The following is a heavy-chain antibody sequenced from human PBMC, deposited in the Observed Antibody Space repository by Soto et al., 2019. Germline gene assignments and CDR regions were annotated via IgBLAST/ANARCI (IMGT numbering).Heavy chain of an antibody. CDR1: GFTFSSYG. V-gene: IGHV3-7*01. Sequence: PGGSLRLSCAASGFTFSSYGMHWVRQAPGKGLEWVGNIKQDGGKKNYVDSVKGRFTISRDNAKNTVYLQMNSLRAEDTAVYYCAREIVVARGASYFDYWGPGTLVTVSS. CDR3: AREIVVARGASYFDY. CDR2: IKQDGGKK. D-gene: IGHD2-2*01. J-gene: IGHJ4*02.